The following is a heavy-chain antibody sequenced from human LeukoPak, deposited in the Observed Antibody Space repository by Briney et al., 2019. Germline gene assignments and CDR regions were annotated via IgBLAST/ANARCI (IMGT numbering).Heavy chain of an antibody. CDR2: ISSSSSYI. J-gene: IGHJ3*01. CDR3: ASPRIEYDSSIA. Sequence: GRSLRLSCAASGFTFSSYSMNWVRQAPGKGLEWVSSISSSSSYIYYADSVKGRFTISRDNAKNSLYLQMNSLRAEDTAVYYCASPRIEYDSSIAWGQGTMVTVSS. CDR1: GFTFSSYS. V-gene: IGHV3-21*01. D-gene: IGHD3-22*01.